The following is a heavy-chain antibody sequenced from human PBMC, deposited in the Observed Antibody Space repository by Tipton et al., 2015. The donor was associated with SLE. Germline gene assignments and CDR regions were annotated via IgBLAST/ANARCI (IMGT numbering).Heavy chain of an antibody. J-gene: IGHJ1*01. CDR1: GGSFSGYY. CDR2: IYTSGST. V-gene: IGHV4-59*10. Sequence: TLSLTCAVYGGSFSGYYWSWIRQPAGKGLEWIGRIYTSGSTNYNPSLKSRVTISENTSKNQFSLKLSSVTAADTAVYYCARSIAASPRAFQHWGQGTLVTVSS. D-gene: IGHD6-6*01. CDR3: ARSIAASPRAFQH.